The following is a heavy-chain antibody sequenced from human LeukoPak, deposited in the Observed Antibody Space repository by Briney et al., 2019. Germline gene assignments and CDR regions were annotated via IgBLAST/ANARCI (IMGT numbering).Heavy chain of an antibody. CDR2: IYSGDNT. V-gene: IGHV3-53*01. CDR3: ARLSYGGFDC. Sequence: PGGSLRLSCAASGFTVSSNYMSWVRQAPGKGLEWVSVIYSGDNTYYADSVKGRFTISRDNSKNTLYLQMNSLRAEDTAVYYCARLSYGGFDCWGQGTLVTVSP. D-gene: IGHD4-23*01. J-gene: IGHJ4*02. CDR1: GFTVSSNY.